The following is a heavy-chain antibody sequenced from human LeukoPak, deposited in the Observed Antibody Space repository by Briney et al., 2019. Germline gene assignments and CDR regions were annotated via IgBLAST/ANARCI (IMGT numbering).Heavy chain of an antibody. CDR3: ARDTNWNDDWFDP. CDR2: INPNSGGT. D-gene: IGHD1-1*01. Sequence: ASVKVSCKASGYTFTSYYMDRVRQAPGQGLEWMGRINPNSGGTNYAQKFQGRVTMTRDTSISTAYMELSRLRSDDTAVYYCARDTNWNDDWFDPWGQGTLVTVSS. J-gene: IGHJ5*02. V-gene: IGHV1-2*06. CDR1: GYTFTSYY.